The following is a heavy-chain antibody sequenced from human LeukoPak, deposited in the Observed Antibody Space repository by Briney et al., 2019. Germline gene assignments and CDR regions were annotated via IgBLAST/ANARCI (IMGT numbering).Heavy chain of an antibody. CDR1: GFTFSSYS. Sequence: GGSLRLSFAASGFTFSSYSMDWVRQAPGKGLEWVSAISGSGGSTYYADSVKGRFTISRDNSKNTLYLQMNSLRAEDTAVYYCAKDYCGGDCPLQHWGRGTLVTVSS. V-gene: IGHV3-23*01. CDR2: ISGSGGST. D-gene: IGHD2-21*02. J-gene: IGHJ1*01. CDR3: AKDYCGGDCPLQH.